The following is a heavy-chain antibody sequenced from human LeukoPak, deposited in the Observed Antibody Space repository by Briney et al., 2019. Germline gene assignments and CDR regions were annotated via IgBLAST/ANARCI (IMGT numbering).Heavy chain of an antibody. D-gene: IGHD5-18*01. CDR3: ARCGYSDAWSCDH. CDR2: INTGNGKT. J-gene: IGHJ5*02. V-gene: IGHV1-3*04. CDR1: GYTFTSYT. Sequence: ASVTVSFKASGYTFTSYTIHWVRQAPGQRREWMGWINTGNGKTEYSQKFQGRVTVTTDTSASTAYMELSSLRSEHTAVYYCARCGYSDAWSCDHWGQGTLVTVSS.